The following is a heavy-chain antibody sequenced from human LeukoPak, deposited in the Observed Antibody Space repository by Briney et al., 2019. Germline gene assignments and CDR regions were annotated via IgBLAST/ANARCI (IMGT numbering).Heavy chain of an antibody. Sequence: GGSLRLSSVASGFTFSDYGIHWVRRAPGRGLEWVAFIRFDGSNKYYPDSVQGRFTISRDNSKNTVYLQMNSLTPEDTAFYYCAKVNSFWFDYWGQGTPVTVSS. D-gene: IGHD4-23*01. J-gene: IGHJ4*02. CDR2: IRFDGSNK. CDR1: GFTFSDYG. V-gene: IGHV3-30*02. CDR3: AKVNSFWFDY.